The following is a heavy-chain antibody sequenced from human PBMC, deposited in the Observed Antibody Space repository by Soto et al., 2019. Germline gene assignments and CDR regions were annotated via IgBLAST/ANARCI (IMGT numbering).Heavy chain of an antibody. Sequence: GGSLRLSCAASGFTFSSYAMHWVRQAPGKGLEWVAVISYDGSNKYYADSVKGRFTISRDNSKNTLYLQMNSLRAEDTAVYYCARVEVAVATYNDYWGQGTLVTVSS. J-gene: IGHJ4*02. CDR2: ISYDGSNK. V-gene: IGHV3-30-3*01. CDR1: GFTFSSYA. D-gene: IGHD6-19*01. CDR3: ARVEVAVATYNDY.